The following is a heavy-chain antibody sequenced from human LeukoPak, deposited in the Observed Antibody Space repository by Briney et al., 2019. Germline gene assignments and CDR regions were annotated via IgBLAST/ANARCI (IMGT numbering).Heavy chain of an antibody. CDR2: ISGSGGST. J-gene: IGHJ4*02. Sequence: PGGSLRLSCAASGFTFSSYGMSWVRQAPGKGLEWVSTISGSGGSTYYADSVKGRFTISRDNSKNTLYLQVNSLRAEDTAVYYCAKITRRGWHCSSTSCYVDYWGQGTLVTVSS. CDR3: AKITRRGWHCSSTSCYVDY. D-gene: IGHD2-2*01. CDR1: GFTFSSYG. V-gene: IGHV3-23*01.